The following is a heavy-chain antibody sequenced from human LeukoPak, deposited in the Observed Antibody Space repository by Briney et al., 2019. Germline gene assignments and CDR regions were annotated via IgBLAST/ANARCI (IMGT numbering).Heavy chain of an antibody. CDR3: ARNSYGYRGSYFDY. CDR2: IWFDGSNK. V-gene: IGHV3-33*01. CDR1: GFTFSSYG. Sequence: GGSLRLSCAASGFTFSSYGMHWVRQAPGKGLEWVAVIWFDGSNKYSADSVKGRFTISRDNSKNTLYLQTNSLRAEDTAVYYCARNSYGYRGSYFDYWGQGTLVTVSS. J-gene: IGHJ4*02. D-gene: IGHD5-18*01.